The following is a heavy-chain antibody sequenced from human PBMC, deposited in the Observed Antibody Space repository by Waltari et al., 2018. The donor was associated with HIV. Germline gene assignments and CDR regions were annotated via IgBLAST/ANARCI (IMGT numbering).Heavy chain of an antibody. J-gene: IGHJ5*02. V-gene: IGHV3-66*01. D-gene: IGHD3-22*01. CDR3: AREPFYYNDSCHPGWFDP. Sequence: EVRLVESGGKLVQPGGALRLSCVVSGFNVSSTHVAWVRQASGKGLEWVSTRYSDSRTFYADSVKGRFSTSRDTTKNTLHLLMDNLGAEDTAVYYCAREPFYYNDSCHPGWFDPWGQGTLVTVSS. CDR2: RYSDSRT. CDR1: GFNVSSTH.